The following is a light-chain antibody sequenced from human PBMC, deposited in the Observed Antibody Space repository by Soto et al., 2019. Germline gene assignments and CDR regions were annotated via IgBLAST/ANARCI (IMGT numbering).Light chain of an antibody. CDR3: QVWDISSDHGV. CDR1: NIGSKS. Sequence: VLTQPPSVSVAPGQTARITCGGNNIGSKSVHWYQQKPGQAPVVVVYDDTDRPSGIPERFSGSNSGNTATLTISGVEVGDEADYYCQVWDISSDHGVFGGGTKLTVL. CDR2: DDT. V-gene: IGLV3-21*02. J-gene: IGLJ3*02.